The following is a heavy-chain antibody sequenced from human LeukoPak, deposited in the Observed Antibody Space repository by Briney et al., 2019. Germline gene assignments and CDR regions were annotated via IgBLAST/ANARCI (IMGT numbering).Heavy chain of an antibody. D-gene: IGHD3-22*01. J-gene: IGHJ6*03. CDR3: ARIGHYDSSGYYHYYYYMDV. CDR2: TSASASSI. V-gene: IGHV3-48*03. CDR1: GFTFSSYE. Sequence: PGGSLRLPCAASGFTFSSYEMNWVRQAPGKGLEWVSYTSASASSIYYADSVKGRFTISRDNAKNSLYLQMNSLRAEDTAVYYCARIGHYDSSGYYHYYYYMDVWGKGTTVTVSS.